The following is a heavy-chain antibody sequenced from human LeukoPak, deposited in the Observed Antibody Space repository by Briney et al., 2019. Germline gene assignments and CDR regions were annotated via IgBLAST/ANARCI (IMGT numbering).Heavy chain of an antibody. Sequence: TSETLSLTCTVSGGSISSYYWSWIRQPPGKGLEWIGYIYSSGSTKYNPSLKSRVTISVDTSKNQFSLKLSSVTAADTAVYYCARTAGWSYGFDYWGQGTLVTVSS. J-gene: IGHJ4*02. CDR2: IYSSGST. CDR1: GGSISSYY. CDR3: ARTAGWSYGFDY. D-gene: IGHD3-16*01. V-gene: IGHV4-59*01.